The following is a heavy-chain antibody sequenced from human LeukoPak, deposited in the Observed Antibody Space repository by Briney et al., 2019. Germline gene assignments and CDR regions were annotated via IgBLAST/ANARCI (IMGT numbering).Heavy chain of an antibody. CDR1: GFTFNNYA. V-gene: IGHV3-23*01. J-gene: IGHJ4*02. D-gene: IGHD1-20*01. Sequence: PGGSLRLSCAASGFTFNNYAMSWVRQAPGKGLEWVSAISGSGGSTYYADSVKGRFTISRDISKNSLFLQMNSLRAEDTAVYFCVRDRGGGNWLDYWGQGTLVTVSS. CDR2: ISGSGGST. CDR3: VRDRGGGNWLDY.